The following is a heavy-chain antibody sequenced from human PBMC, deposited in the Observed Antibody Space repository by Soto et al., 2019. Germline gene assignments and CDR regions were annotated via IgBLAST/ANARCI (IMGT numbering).Heavy chain of an antibody. J-gene: IGHJ4*02. CDR3: AKAPGFQHYDFWSGHGRTFDY. D-gene: IGHD3-3*01. CDR1: GFTFSIYA. CDR2: ISGSGGST. Sequence: GSLRLSCAASGFTFSIYAMSWVRQAPGKGLEWVSAISGSGGSTYYADSVKGRFTISRDNSKNTLYLQMNSLRAEDTAVYYCAKAPGFQHYDFWSGHGRTFDYWGQGTLVTVSS. V-gene: IGHV3-23*01.